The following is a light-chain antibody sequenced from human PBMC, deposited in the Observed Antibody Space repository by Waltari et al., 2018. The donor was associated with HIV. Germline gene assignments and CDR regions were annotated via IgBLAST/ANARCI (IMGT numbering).Light chain of an antibody. V-gene: IGLV2-14*01. Sequence: QSALTQPASVSGSPGQSVTISCTGPNFDAYAYNFVSWFQHHPGKAPKVIIYEVSNRPSGVSSRFSGSKSDNGASLTISGLQAEDEATYFCSSYISSASPEFGGGTKLTVL. CDR3: SSYISSASPE. CDR2: EVS. CDR1: NFDAYAYNF. J-gene: IGLJ3*02.